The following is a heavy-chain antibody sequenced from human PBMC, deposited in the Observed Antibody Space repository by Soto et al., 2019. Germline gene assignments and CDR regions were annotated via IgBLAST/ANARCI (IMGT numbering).Heavy chain of an antibody. Sequence: PGGSLRLSCAASGFAFSSYWMHWVRQAPGKGLVWVSRINVDGSSTTYADFVKGRFTISRDNAENTLYLQMNSLRVEDTAVYYCSDLGFGGAIAVWGQGTLVTVSS. CDR3: SDLGFGGAIAV. CDR2: INVDGSST. CDR1: GFAFSSYW. J-gene: IGHJ4*02. V-gene: IGHV3-74*01. D-gene: IGHD3-16*01.